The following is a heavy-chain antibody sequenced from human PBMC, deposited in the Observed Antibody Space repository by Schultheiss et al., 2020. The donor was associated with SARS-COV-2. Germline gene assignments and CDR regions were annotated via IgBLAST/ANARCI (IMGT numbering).Heavy chain of an antibody. CDR2: MNPNSGGT. CDR1: GYTFTSYD. D-gene: IGHD3-10*01. V-gene: IGHV1-8*02. CDR3: ARGPRFGEPD. J-gene: IGHJ4*02. Sequence: ASVKVSCKASGYTFTSYDINWVRQATGQGLEWMGWMNPNSGGTNYAQKFQGRVTMTKDTTTSTAYMELSSLRSEDTAVYYCARGPRFGEPDWGQGTLVTVSS.